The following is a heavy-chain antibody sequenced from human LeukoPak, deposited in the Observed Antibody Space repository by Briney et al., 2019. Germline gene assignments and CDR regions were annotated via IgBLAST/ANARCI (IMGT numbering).Heavy chain of an antibody. CDR2: ISGDGVRT. Sequence: GGPLRLSCAASGFTFDDYGMHWVRQAPGKGLEWVSLISGDGVRTYYADSVKGRFTVSRDNSKNSLYLQMNSLRAEDTAVYYCAREVVLTGTSVFDYWGQGTQVTVSS. CDR1: GFTFDDYG. V-gene: IGHV3-43*02. D-gene: IGHD2-21*02. J-gene: IGHJ4*02. CDR3: AREVVLTGTSVFDY.